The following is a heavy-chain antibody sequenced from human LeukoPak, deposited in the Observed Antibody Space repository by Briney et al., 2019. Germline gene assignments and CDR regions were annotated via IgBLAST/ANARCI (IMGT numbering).Heavy chain of an antibody. CDR2: ISGSGGST. V-gene: IGHV3-23*01. Sequence: GGSLRLSCAASGFTFSSYAMSWVRQAPGKGLEWVSAISGSGGSTYYADSVKGRFTISRDNSKKTLYLQMNSLRAEDTAVYYCARDLGSGYYYYGMDVWGQGTTVTVSS. J-gene: IGHJ6*02. CDR1: GFTFSSYA. CDR3: ARDLGSGYYYYGMDV. D-gene: IGHD3-10*01.